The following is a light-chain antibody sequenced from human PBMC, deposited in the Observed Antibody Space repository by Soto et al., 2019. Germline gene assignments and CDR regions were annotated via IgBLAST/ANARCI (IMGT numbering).Light chain of an antibody. V-gene: IGKV3D-20*01. J-gene: IGKJ4*01. CDR3: QQYGSSPS. CDR1: QSVSSSY. CDR2: DAS. Sequence: EIVLTQSPATLSLSPGERATLSCRASQSVSSSYLAWYQQKPGLAPRLLIYDASSRATGISDRFSGSGSGTDFTLTISRLEPEDFAVYYCQQYGSSPSFGGGTKVDIK.